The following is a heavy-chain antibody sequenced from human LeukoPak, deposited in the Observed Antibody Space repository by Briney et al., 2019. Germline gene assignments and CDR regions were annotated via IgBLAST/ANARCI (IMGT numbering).Heavy chain of an antibody. V-gene: IGHV1-2*02. D-gene: IGHD3-10*01. CDR2: INPNTGGT. Sequence: ASVKVSCKASGYTFTGYYMHWVRQAPGQGLEWMGWINPNTGGTNFAQKFQGRITMTRDTSINTVYMELNRLRSDDTAVYYCTKNQYSGTIITPLDPFDVWGQGTMVTVSS. J-gene: IGHJ3*01. CDR3: TKNQYSGTIITPLDPFDV. CDR1: GYTFTGYY.